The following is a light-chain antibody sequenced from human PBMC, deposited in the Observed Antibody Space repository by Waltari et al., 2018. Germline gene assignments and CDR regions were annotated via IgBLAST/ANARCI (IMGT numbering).Light chain of an antibody. CDR3: MQGIHWPFT. CDR1: QSLVYTDGNTY. Sequence: DVVMTQSPLSLPVTLGQPASISCRSGQSLVYTDGNTYLSWFQQRPGQSPRRLIYKVSNRDSGVPDRVSGSGSDTDFTLKISGVEAEDIGIYYCMQGIHWPFTFGPGTKVDIK. J-gene: IGKJ3*01. V-gene: IGKV2-30*01. CDR2: KVS.